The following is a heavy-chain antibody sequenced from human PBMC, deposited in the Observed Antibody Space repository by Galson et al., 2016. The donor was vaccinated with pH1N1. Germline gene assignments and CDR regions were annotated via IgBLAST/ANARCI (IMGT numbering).Heavy chain of an antibody. CDR3: ARLAYGDSFDS. CDR1: GFIFSDYS. V-gene: IGHV3-48*04. D-gene: IGHD4-17*01. Sequence: SLRLSCAASGFIFSDYSFIWVRQAPGKGLEWLSYISTGRRVVQYADSVKGRLTISRENAQRSVYLQINSLRLEDTAVYHCARLAYGDSFDSWGRGTLVAVSS. J-gene: IGHJ4*02. CDR2: ISTGRRVV.